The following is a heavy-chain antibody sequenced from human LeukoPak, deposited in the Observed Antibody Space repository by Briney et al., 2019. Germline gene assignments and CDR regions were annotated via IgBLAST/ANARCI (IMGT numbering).Heavy chain of an antibody. Sequence: GGSLRLSYAASGFTFSSYAMSWVRQAPGKGLEWVSAISGSGGSTYYADSVKGRFTISRDNSRDTLYLQMNSLRAEDTAVYYCAKGYYDYVWGSYYFDYWGQGTLVTVSS. CDR2: ISGSGGST. J-gene: IGHJ4*02. V-gene: IGHV3-23*01. CDR1: GFTFSSYA. CDR3: AKGYYDYVWGSYYFDY. D-gene: IGHD3-16*01.